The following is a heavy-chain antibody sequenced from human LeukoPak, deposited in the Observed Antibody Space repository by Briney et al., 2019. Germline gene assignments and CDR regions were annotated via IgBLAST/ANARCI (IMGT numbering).Heavy chain of an antibody. CDR2: ISYDGSNK. D-gene: IGHD6-19*01. CDR1: GFTFSSYA. V-gene: IGHV3-30-3*01. CDR3: ARDPGEQWLVLTYHGMDV. J-gene: IGHJ6*02. Sequence: GGSLRLSCAASGFTFSSYAMHWVRRAPGKGLEWVAVISYDGSNKYYADSVKGRFTISRDNSKNTLYLQMNSLRAEDTAVYYCARDPGEQWLVLTYHGMDVWGQGTTVTVSS.